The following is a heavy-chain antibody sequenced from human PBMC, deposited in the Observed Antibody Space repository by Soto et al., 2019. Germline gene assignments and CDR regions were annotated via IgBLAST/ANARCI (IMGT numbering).Heavy chain of an antibody. CDR1: GFTFSGHA. Sequence: QVQVVESGGGVVQPGRSLRLSCTASGFTFSGHAMHWVRQPPGKGLEWVAQIWYDGSNKYYADSVKGRFTISRDNSKNTLYVQMDRLRVEDCAVHSCPRDRQSLAPYAFHVWGQGTSVTVSS. CDR3: PRDRQSLAPYAFHV. J-gene: IGHJ6*02. V-gene: IGHV3-33*01. CDR2: IWYDGSNK. D-gene: IGHD6-19*01.